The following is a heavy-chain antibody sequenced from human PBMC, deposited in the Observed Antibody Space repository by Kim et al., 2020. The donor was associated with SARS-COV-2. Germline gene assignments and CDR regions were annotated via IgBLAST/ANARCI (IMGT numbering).Heavy chain of an antibody. CDR3: ARQVGQWPVPAAVDI. D-gene: IGHD6-19*01. Sequence: PSLKSRVTISVDKSKNQFSLKLSSVTAADTAVYYWARQVGQWPVPAAVDIWGQGTMVTVSS. J-gene: IGHJ3*02. V-gene: IGHV4-4*02.